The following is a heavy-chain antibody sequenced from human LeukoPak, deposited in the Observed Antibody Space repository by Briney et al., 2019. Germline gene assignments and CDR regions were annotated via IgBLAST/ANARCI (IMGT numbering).Heavy chain of an antibody. D-gene: IGHD6-13*01. CDR2: IYSGGST. CDR3: ARDHSSSWYTGRDYYYYGMDA. J-gene: IGHJ6*02. CDR1: GFTVSSNY. Sequence: GGSLRLSCAASGFTVSSNYMSWVRQAPGKGLEWVSVIYSGGSTYYADSVKGRFTISRDNSKNTLYLQMNSLRAEDTAVYYCARDHSSSWYTGRDYYYYGMDAWGQGTTVTVSS. V-gene: IGHV3-66*01.